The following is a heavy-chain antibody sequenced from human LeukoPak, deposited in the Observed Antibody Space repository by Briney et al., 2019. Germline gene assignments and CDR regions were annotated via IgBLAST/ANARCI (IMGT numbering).Heavy chain of an antibody. D-gene: IGHD1-26*01. CDR2: IYPSGST. J-gene: IGHJ3*02. CDR3: ARGFSPYSGSPPLAFDI. V-gene: IGHV4-4*07. CDR1: GGSISSYY. Sequence: SETLSLTCTVSGGSISSYYWSWIRQPAGKGLEWVGRIYPSGSTNNNPSLKSRVTMSVDTSKNQFSLKLSSVTAADTAVYYCARGFSPYSGSPPLAFDIWGQGTMVTVSS.